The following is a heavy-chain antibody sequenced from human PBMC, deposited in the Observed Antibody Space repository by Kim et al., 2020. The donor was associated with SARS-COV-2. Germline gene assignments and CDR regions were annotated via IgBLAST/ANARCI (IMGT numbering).Heavy chain of an antibody. V-gene: IGHV1-2*06. D-gene: IGHD3-9*01. CDR2: INPNSGGT. Sequence: ASVKVSCKASGYTFTGYYMHWVRQAPGQGLEWMGRINPNSGGTNYAQKFQGRVTMTRDTSISTAYMELSRLRSDDTAVYYCALIIPPDFDWLLTYRGAFDIWGQGTMVTVSS. J-gene: IGHJ3*02. CDR1: GYTFTGYY. CDR3: ALIIPPDFDWLLTYRGAFDI.